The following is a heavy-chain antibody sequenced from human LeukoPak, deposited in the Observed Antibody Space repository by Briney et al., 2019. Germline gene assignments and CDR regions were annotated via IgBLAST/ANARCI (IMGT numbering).Heavy chain of an antibody. D-gene: IGHD3-22*01. CDR1: GFTFSTYG. CDR2: IRYDGSDK. Sequence: GGSLRLSCAASGFTFSTYGMHWVRQAPGKGLGWVAFIRYDGSDKYYADSVKGRFTISRDNSKNTLYVQMNSLRAEDTAVYYCARSYDTSGHYYPYYFDYWGQGTLVTVSS. CDR3: ARSYDTSGHYYPYYFDY. V-gene: IGHV3-30*02. J-gene: IGHJ4*02.